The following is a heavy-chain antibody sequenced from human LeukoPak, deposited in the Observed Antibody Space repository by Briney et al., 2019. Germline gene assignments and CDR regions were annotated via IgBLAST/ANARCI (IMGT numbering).Heavy chain of an antibody. CDR3: ARVSSFDWLYYFDY. CDR1: GYSFTGYY. Sequence: ASVKVSCKASGYSFTGYYIHWVRQAPGHGLECMGWINPNSGDTNYAQKFQGRVTMTRDTSISTAYMELSRLRSDDTAIYYCARVSSFDWLYYFDYWGQGTLVTVSS. CDR2: INPNSGDT. J-gene: IGHJ4*02. V-gene: IGHV1-2*02. D-gene: IGHD3-9*01.